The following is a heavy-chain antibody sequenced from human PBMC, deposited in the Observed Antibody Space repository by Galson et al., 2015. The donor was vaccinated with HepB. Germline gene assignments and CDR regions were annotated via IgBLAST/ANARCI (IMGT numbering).Heavy chain of an antibody. J-gene: IGHJ4*02. CDR1: GGSISSSSYY. D-gene: IGHD2-2*01. CDR2: FYYTGNT. Sequence: ETLSLTCTVSGGSISSSSYYWGWLRQPPGKGLEWIGSFYYTGNTHYNPSLKSRVTISGDTSKNQFSLKLNSVTAADTAVYYCARHESESKTYAADNWGQGTLVTVST. CDR3: ARHESESKTYAADN. V-gene: IGHV4-39*01.